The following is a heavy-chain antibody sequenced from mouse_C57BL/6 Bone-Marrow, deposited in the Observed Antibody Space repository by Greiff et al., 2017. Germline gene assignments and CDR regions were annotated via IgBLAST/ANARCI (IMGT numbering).Heavy chain of an antibody. CDR1: GYSITSGYY. J-gene: IGHJ3*01. CDR2: ISYDGSN. Sequence: EVKLMESGPGLVKPSQSLSLTCSVTGYSITSGYYWNWIRQFPGNKLEWMGYISYDGSNNYNPSLKNRISITRDTSKNQFFLKLNSVTTEDTATYYCAREAYYGSSAWFAYWGQGTLVTVSA. D-gene: IGHD1-1*01. V-gene: IGHV3-6*01. CDR3: AREAYYGSSAWFAY.